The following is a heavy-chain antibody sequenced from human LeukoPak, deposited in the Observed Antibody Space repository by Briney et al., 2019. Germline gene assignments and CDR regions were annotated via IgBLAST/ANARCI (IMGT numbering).Heavy chain of an antibody. J-gene: IGHJ4*02. CDR1: KFTFSSFA. CDR3: ATWPISVYDFGGGPLGDF. CDR2: ISSDGSQE. V-gene: IGHV3-30*04. D-gene: IGHD5/OR15-5a*01. Sequence: PGGSLKLSCEGSKFTFSSFAMHWVRQSPGKGLEWLAVISSDGSQEFYARAVKGRFIISRDNWKNTVSLQMNSLRPDDTAVYYCATWPISVYDFGGGPLGDFWGQGMLVTVSS.